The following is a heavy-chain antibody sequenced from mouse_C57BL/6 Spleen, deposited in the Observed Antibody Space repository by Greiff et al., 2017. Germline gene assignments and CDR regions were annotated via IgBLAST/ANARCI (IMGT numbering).Heavy chain of an antibody. J-gene: IGHJ1*03. D-gene: IGHD2-1*01. CDR3: ARHGEDYGNYEGWYFDV. Sequence: EVNVVESGGDLVKPGGSLKLSCAASGFTFSSYGMSWVRQTPDKRLEWVATISSGGSYTYYPDSVKGRFTISRDNAKNTLYLQMSSLKSEDTAMYYCARHGEDYGNYEGWYFDVWGTGTTVTVSS. CDR2: ISSGGSYT. CDR1: GFTFSSYG. V-gene: IGHV5-6*01.